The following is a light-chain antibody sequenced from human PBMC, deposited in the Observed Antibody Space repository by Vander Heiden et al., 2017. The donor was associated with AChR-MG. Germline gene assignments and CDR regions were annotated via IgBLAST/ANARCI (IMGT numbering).Light chain of an antibody. CDR1: SSNIGAGYD. CDR3: QSYDSSRSGHVL. J-gene: IGLJ2*01. Sequence: QSVLTQPPSVSGAPGQRVTISCTGSSSNIGAGYDVHWYQQLPGTAPKLLIYGNNNRPSGVPDRFYGSKSATSASLAITGLQAEDEADYYCQSYDSSRSGHVLFGGGTKLTVL. CDR2: GNN. V-gene: IGLV1-40*01.